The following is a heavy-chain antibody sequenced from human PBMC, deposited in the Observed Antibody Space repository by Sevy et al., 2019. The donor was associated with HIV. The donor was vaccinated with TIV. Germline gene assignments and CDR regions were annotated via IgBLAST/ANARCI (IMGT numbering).Heavy chain of an antibody. D-gene: IGHD6-19*01. V-gene: IGHV3-30*01. CDR1: GFIFNNYA. J-gene: IGHJ4*02. CDR3: ARDILAGTFDY. Sequence: GGSLRLSCAASGFIFNNYAMHWVRQAPGKGLEWVAVISYDGSNKYHADSVKGRFTISSDNSKNMLYLQMNSLRAEDTAVYYCARDILAGTFDYWGQGTLVTVSS. CDR2: ISYDGSNK.